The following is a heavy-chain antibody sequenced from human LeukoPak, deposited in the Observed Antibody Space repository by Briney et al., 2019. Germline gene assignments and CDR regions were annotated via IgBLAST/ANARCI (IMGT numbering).Heavy chain of an antibody. D-gene: IGHD2-2*01. V-gene: IGHV1-2*02. Sequence: ASVKFSCKASGYTFTGYYMHWVRQAPGQGLEWMGWINPNSGGTNYAQKFQGRVTMTRDTSISTAYMELSRLRSDDTAVYYCARTIVVVPAANYYMDVWGKGTTVTVSS. CDR2: INPNSGGT. CDR1: GYTFTGYY. J-gene: IGHJ6*03. CDR3: ARTIVVVPAANYYMDV.